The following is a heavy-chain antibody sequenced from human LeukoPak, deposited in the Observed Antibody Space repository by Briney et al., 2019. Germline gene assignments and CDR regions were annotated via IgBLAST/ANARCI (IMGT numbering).Heavy chain of an antibody. CDR1: GYTFTGYY. D-gene: IGHD2-2*01. CDR3: ARDPSSTDAFDI. V-gene: IGHV1-2*06. J-gene: IGHJ3*02. Sequence: ASVKVSCKASGYTFTGYYMHWVRQAPGQGLEWMGRINPSSGGTNYAQKFQGRVTMTRDTSISTAYMELSRLRSDDTAVYYCARDPSSTDAFDIWGQGTMVTVSS. CDR2: INPSSGGT.